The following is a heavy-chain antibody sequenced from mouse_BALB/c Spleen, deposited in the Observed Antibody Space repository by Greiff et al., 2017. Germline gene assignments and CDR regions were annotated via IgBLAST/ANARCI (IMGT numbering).Heavy chain of an antibody. V-gene: IGHV1-9*01. Sequence: QVQLQQSGAELMKPGASVKISCKATGYTFSSYWIEWVKQRPGHGLEWIGEILPGSGSTNYNEKFKGKATFTADTSSNTAYMQLSSLTSEDSAVYYCARRGGSSPAWFAYWGQGTLVTVSA. CDR3: ARRGGSSPAWFAY. CDR1: GYTFSSYW. J-gene: IGHJ3*01. CDR2: ILPGSGST. D-gene: IGHD1-1*01.